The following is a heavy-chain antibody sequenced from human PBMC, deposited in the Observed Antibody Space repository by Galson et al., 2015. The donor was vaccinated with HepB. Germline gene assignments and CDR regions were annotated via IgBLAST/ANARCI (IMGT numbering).Heavy chain of an antibody. CDR1: GGSISSSSYY. Sequence: ETLSLTCTVSGGSISSSSYYWGWIRQPPGKGLEWIGSIYYSGSTYYNPSLKSRVTISVDTSKNQFSLKLSSVTAADTAVYYCARLALGGEDAFDIWGQGTMVTVSS. CDR2: IYYSGST. V-gene: IGHV4-39*01. J-gene: IGHJ3*02. CDR3: ARLALGGEDAFDI. D-gene: IGHD2-15*01.